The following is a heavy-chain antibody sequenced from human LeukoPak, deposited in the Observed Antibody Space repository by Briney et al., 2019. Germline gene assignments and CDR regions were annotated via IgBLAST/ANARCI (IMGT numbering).Heavy chain of an antibody. CDR3: ANSRAAGEYYFDY. D-gene: IGHD6-13*01. CDR2: IRYDGSNK. CDR1: GFTFSSYG. J-gene: IGHJ4*02. Sequence: GGSLRLSCAASGFTFSSYGMHWVRQAPGKGLEWVAFIRYDGSNKYYADSVKGRFTISRDNSKNTLYLQMNSLRAEDTAVYYCANSRAAGEYYFDYWGQGTLVTVSS. V-gene: IGHV3-30*02.